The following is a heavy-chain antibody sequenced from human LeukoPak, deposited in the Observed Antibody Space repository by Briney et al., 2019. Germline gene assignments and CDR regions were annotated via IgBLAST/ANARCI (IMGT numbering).Heavy chain of an antibody. V-gene: IGHV3-33*01. CDR1: GFTLSSYA. J-gene: IGHJ6*02. CDR2: IWYDGSNK. D-gene: IGHD4-23*01. CDR3: ARDVDYGGNSGFSYYYGMDV. Sequence: PGRSLRLSCVASGFTLSSYAMHRVRQAPGKGLEWVAVIWYDGSNKYYADSVKGRFTISRDNSKNTLYLQMNSLRAEDTAVYYCARDVDYGGNSGFSYYYGMDVWGQGTTVTVAS.